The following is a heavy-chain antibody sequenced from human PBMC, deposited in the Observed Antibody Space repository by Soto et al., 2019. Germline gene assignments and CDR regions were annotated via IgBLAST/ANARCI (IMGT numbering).Heavy chain of an antibody. J-gene: IGHJ6*02. V-gene: IGHV5-51*01. CDR3: ARTSAAGKYYYGMDV. D-gene: IGHD6-13*01. Sequence: GESLKISCKASGYSFTDHWIGWVRQMPGKGLEWMGIIYPGDSDTRYSPSFQGQVTISADKSISTASLQWSSLKASDTAMYYCARTSAAGKYYYGMDVWGQGTTVTDSS. CDR2: IYPGDSDT. CDR1: GYSFTDHW.